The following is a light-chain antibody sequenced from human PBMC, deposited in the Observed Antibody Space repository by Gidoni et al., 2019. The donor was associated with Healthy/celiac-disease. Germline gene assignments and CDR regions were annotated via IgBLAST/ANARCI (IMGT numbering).Light chain of an antibody. CDR2: VNR. CDR1: SSNIGAGYD. V-gene: IGLV1-40*01. J-gene: IGLJ1*01. Sequence: QSVLTQPPSVSGAPGQRVTISCNGSSSNIGAGYDVHWYQQLPGTAPKLLIYVNRNRPSGVPDRFSGSMSDTSASLAITGLQAEDEADYYCQSYDSSLSALYVFGTGTKVTVL. CDR3: QSYDSSLSALYV.